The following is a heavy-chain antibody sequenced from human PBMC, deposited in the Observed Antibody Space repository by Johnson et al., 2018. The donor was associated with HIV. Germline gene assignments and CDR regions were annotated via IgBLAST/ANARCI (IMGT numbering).Heavy chain of an antibody. Sequence: QVQLVESGGGVVQPGRSLRLSCAASGFTFSSYAMHWVRQAPGKGLEWVAVISYDGSNKYYADSVKGRFTISSDNAKNSQYLQMNSLRAEDTAFYYCASDRDSSSWYLAFDIWGQGTMVTVSS. CDR3: ASDRDSSSWYLAFDI. CDR2: ISYDGSNK. CDR1: GFTFSSYA. D-gene: IGHD6-13*01. V-gene: IGHV3-30*04. J-gene: IGHJ3*02.